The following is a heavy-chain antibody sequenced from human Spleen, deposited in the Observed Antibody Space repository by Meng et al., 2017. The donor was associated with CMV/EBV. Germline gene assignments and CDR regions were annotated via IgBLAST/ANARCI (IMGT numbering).Heavy chain of an antibody. CDR2: TIPVFGTI. D-gene: IGHD2-2*01. Sequence: SVKVSCKTSGGTFRSYAITWVRQAPGQGLEWMGGTIPVFGTIDYAQKFQGRVTITTDESMSTAYMELSSLRSEDTAVYYCARDDLDTSCYVDCHYYGMDVWGQGTSVTVSS. J-gene: IGHJ6*02. CDR3: ARDDLDTSCYVDCHYYGMDV. CDR1: GGTFRSYA. V-gene: IGHV1-69*05.